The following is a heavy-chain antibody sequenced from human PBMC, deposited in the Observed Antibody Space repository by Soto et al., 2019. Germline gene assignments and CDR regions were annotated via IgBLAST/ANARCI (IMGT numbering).Heavy chain of an antibody. J-gene: IGHJ3*02. CDR2: IIPIFGTA. CDR1: GGTFSSYA. D-gene: IGHD3-22*01. Sequence: QVQLVQSGAEVKKPGSSVKVSCKASGGTFSSYAISWVRQAPGQGLEWMGGIIPIFGTANYAQKFKGRIMITADESTSTAYMELSSLRSEDTAVYYCARSRVTYYYDRSAFEIWGQGKMVTVSS. CDR3: ARSRVTYYYDRSAFEI. V-gene: IGHV1-69*01.